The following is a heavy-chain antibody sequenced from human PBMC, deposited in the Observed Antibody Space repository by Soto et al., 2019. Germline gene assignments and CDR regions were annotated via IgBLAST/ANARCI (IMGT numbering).Heavy chain of an antibody. Sequence: EVQLVESGGGLIQPGGSLRLSCAASGFTVSSTYMTWVRQAPGKGLEWVSVIDGGLTTAYADSVKGRFTIYRDNSKNTVFLQMNSLRAEDTAVYYCARDRIEAAGTPRFNYYYGMDVWGQGTTVTVSS. J-gene: IGHJ6*02. CDR3: ARDRIEAAGTPRFNYYYGMDV. CDR1: GFTVSSTY. CDR2: IDGGLTT. D-gene: IGHD6-13*01. V-gene: IGHV3-53*01.